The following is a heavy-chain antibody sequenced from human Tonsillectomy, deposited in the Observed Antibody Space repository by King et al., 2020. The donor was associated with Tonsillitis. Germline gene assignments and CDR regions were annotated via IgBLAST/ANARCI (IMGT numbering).Heavy chain of an antibody. CDR2: IIPILPIS. D-gene: IGHD1-14*01. CDR1: GGTFSNYA. J-gene: IGHJ6*03. CDR3: LGTSPSVGMDV. Sequence: VQLVQSGAEVKKPGSSVKVSCKASGGTFSNYAINWARQAPGQGLEWMGRIIPILPISNYAQKFQGRVTITADKSTSTAYMELSSLRSEDTAVYYCLGTSPSVGMDVWGKGTTVTVSS. V-gene: IGHV1-69*09.